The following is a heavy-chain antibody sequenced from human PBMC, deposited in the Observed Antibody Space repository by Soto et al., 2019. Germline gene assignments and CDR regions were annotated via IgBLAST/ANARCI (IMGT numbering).Heavy chain of an antibody. V-gene: IGHV1-69*13. Sequence: GASVKVSCKASGGTFSSYAISWVRQAPGQGLEWMGGIIPIFGTANYAQKFQGRVTITADESTSTAYMELSSLRSEDTAAYYCARDRLPMVTSSEFDYWGQGTLVTVSS. CDR2: IIPIFGTA. CDR3: ARDRLPMVTSSEFDY. D-gene: IGHD5-18*01. J-gene: IGHJ4*02. CDR1: GGTFSSYA.